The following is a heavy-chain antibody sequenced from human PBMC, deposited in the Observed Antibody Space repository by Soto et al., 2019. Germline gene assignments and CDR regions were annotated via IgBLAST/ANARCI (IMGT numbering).Heavy chain of an antibody. Sequence: PSESMSLTCTVSGGTISSYYWSWIRQPPGKGLEWIGYIYYSGSTNYNPSLKSRVTISVDTSKNQFSLKLSSVTAADTAVYYCARGASFSSSWPDYWGQGTLVTVSS. CDR2: IYYSGST. CDR3: ARGASFSSSWPDY. CDR1: GGTISSYY. V-gene: IGHV4-59*01. D-gene: IGHD6-13*01. J-gene: IGHJ4*02.